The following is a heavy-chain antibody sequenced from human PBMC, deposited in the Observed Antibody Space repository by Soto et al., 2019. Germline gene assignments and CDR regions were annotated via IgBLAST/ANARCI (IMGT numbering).Heavy chain of an antibody. CDR3: ARDTFYCSSTSCSNWFDP. Sequence: ASVKVSCKASGYTFTSSGISWVRQAPGQGLEWMGWISAYNGNTNYAQKLQGRVTMTTDTSTSTAYMELRSLRSDDTAVYYCARDTFYCSSTSCSNWFDPWGQGTLVTVSS. CDR1: GYTFTSSG. V-gene: IGHV1-18*01. D-gene: IGHD2-2*01. CDR2: ISAYNGNT. J-gene: IGHJ5*02.